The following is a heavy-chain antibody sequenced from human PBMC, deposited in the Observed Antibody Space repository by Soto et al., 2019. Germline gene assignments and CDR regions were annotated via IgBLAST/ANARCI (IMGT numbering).Heavy chain of an antibody. CDR2: IYHDGSNK. V-gene: IGHV3-33*01. Sequence: QVQLVESGGGVAQPGRSLRLSCATSGFTCSSFVMHWVRQAPGTGLEWVAVIYHDGSNKYYADSVKGRFTISRDNSKRTLYLQMNGLRAEDTAVYYCASRVRAVDYWGQGTLVTVSS. J-gene: IGHJ4*02. CDR1: GFTCSSFV. CDR3: ASRVRAVDY. D-gene: IGHD3-10*01.